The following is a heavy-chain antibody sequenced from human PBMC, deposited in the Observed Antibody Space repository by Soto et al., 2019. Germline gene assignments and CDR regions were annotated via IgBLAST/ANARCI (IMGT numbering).Heavy chain of an antibody. J-gene: IGHJ4*02. CDR3: ARGNDPFDY. V-gene: IGHV1-18*01. CDR2: ISSYNGNT. Sequence: SWVRQAPGQGLEWMGWISSYNGNTNYAQKHQGRVTMTTDTATSIAYMELRSLRSDDTAVYYCARGNDPFDYWGQGTLVTVS.